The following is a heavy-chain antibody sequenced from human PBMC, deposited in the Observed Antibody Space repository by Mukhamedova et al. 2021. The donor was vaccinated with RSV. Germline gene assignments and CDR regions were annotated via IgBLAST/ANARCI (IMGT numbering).Heavy chain of an antibody. CDR3: ATVRGWVATTDY. CDR2: IGSSGSTI. Sequence: WVRQAPGKGLEWVSYIGSSGSTIYYADSVKGRFTISRDNGKNSLYLQMNSLRAEDTAVYYCATVRGWVATTDYWGQGTLVTVSS. J-gene: IGHJ4*02. V-gene: IGHV3-48*03. D-gene: IGHD5-12*01.